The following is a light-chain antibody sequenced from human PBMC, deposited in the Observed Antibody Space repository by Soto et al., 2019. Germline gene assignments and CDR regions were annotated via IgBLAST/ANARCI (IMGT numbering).Light chain of an antibody. V-gene: IGLV2-14*01. CDR2: EVS. J-gene: IGLJ3*02. CDR3: SSYTSSSTVV. Sequence: QSALTQPASVSASPGQSITVSCTGTSSDIAAYNYVSWYQQHPGKAPKLMIYEVSNRPSGVSNRFSASKSGNTASLTISGLQAEDEADYFCSSYTSSSTVVFGGGTKVTVL. CDR1: SSDIAAYNY.